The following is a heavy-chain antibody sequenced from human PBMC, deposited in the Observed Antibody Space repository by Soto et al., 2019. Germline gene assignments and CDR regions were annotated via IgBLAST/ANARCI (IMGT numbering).Heavy chain of an antibody. CDR3: TRDIRIVVEPGDDGGDPYYVMDV. J-gene: IGHJ6*02. CDR1: GYTFTSYG. CDR2: ISTNSGKP. V-gene: IGHV1-18*01. Sequence: VQSGGEVKKPGASVKVSCQASGYTFTSYGITWVRQAPGKRFERMGWISTNSGKPIYAQKFQDRVTMTTQTTTNTATMELRSLRSDDSAVYYCTRDIRIVVEPGDDGGDPYYVMDVWGQGTTVIVS. D-gene: IGHD2-2*01.